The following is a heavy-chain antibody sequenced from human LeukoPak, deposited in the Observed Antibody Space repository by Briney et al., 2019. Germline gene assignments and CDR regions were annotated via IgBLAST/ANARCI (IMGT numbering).Heavy chain of an antibody. CDR2: ISAYNGNT. J-gene: IGHJ6*03. Sequence: ASVKVSCKASGYTFTSYGISWVRQAPGQGLEWTGWISAYNGNTNYAQKLQGRVTMTTDTSTSTAYMELRSLRSDDTAVYYCARGSIYYYYYYMDVWGKGTTVTVSS. V-gene: IGHV1-18*01. CDR3: ARGSIYYYYYYMDV. CDR1: GYTFTSYG.